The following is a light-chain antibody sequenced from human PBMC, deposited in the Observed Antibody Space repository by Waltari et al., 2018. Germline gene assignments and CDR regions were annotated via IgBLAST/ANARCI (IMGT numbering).Light chain of an antibody. CDR1: NIESKN. J-gene: IGLJ1*01. CDR3: QVWDANTDPGV. Sequence: SYVLTQPPSVSVAPGETARLTCGGNNIESKNVHWYRQRPGQAPVLVISYDSDRPSGIPDRLSGSNSGNTANLTISRVEAGDEADYYCQVWDANTDPGVFGTGTEVTVL. CDR2: YDS. V-gene: IGLV3-21*01.